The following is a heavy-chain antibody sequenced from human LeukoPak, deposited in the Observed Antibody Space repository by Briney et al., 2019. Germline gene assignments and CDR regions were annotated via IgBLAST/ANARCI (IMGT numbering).Heavy chain of an antibody. CDR3: TTSSTRGH. Sequence: PGGSLRLSCAASEFTMSSNYMSWVRQAPGKGLEWVGRIKSKTDGGTTDYAAPVKGRFTISRDDSKNTLYLQMNSLKTEDTAVYYCTTSSTRGHWGQGTLVTVSS. CDR2: IKSKTDGGTT. CDR1: EFTMSSNY. V-gene: IGHV3-15*01. J-gene: IGHJ4*02.